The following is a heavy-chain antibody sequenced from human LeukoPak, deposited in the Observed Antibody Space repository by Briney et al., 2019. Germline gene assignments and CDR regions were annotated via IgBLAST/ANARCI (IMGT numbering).Heavy chain of an antibody. CDR2: IKQDGSEK. CDR1: GFTFSSYW. CDR3: AREGIAAAGAFDY. Sequence: GGSLRLSCAASGFTFSSYWMSWVRRAPGKGLEWVANIKQDGSEKYYVDSVKGRFTISRDNAKNSLYLQMNSLRAEDTAVYYCAREGIAAAGAFDYWGQGTLVTVSS. J-gene: IGHJ4*02. V-gene: IGHV3-7*01. D-gene: IGHD6-13*01.